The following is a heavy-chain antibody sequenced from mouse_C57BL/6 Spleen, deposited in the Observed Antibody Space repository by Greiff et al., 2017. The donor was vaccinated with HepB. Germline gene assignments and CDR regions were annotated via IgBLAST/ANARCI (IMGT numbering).Heavy chain of an antibody. CDR3: ARFRYGSSYDRYFDV. V-gene: IGHV1-64*01. Sequence: VQLQQPGAELVKPGASVKLSCKASGYTFTSYWMHWVKQRPGQGLEWIGMIHPNSGSTNYNEKFKSKATLTVDKSSSTAYMQLSSLKSEDSAVYYCARFRYGSSYDRYFDVWGTGTTVTVSS. CDR2: IHPNSGST. J-gene: IGHJ1*03. CDR1: GYTFTSYW. D-gene: IGHD1-1*01.